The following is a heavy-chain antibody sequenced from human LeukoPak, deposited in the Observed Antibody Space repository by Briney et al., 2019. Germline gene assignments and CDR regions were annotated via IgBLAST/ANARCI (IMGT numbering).Heavy chain of an antibody. CDR2: FDSEDGET. Sequence: GASVKVSCKVSGYTLTELSMHWVRQAPGKGLEWMGGFDSEDGETIHAHQFQDRVTMTEDTSTDTAYMELSSLRSEDTAVYYCATDPLRRRFLEWLYLKDWGQGALVTVSS. CDR1: GYTLTELS. J-gene: IGHJ4*02. D-gene: IGHD3-3*01. V-gene: IGHV1-24*01. CDR3: ATDPLRRRFLEWLYLKD.